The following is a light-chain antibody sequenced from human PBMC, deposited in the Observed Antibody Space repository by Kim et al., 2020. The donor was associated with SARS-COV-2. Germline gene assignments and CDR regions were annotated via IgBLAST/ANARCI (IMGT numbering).Light chain of an antibody. J-gene: IGKJ3*01. CDR1: RDIRSS. V-gene: IGKV1-33*01. CDR3: QQYDSLSLA. Sequence: DIQMTQSPVSLSASVGDRVTITCQASRDIRSSLNWFQQKPGKAPKFLIYDASNLEPGVPSRFSGSGSGTHFTFTISSLQPEDVATYYCQQYDSLSLAFGPGTKVDIK. CDR2: DAS.